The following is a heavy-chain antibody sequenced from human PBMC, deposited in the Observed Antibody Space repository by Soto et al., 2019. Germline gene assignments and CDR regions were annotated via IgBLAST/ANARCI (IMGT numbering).Heavy chain of an antibody. Sequence: SVKVSSKAPGSTFTSYGISWVRQAPGQGLEWMGWISAYNGNTNYAQKLQGRVTMTTDTSTSTAYMELRSLRSDDTAVYYCARGGSSWYWYFVLWGRGSLVTVSS. V-gene: IGHV1-18*01. CDR1: GSTFTSYG. D-gene: IGHD6-13*01. J-gene: IGHJ2*01. CDR2: ISAYNGNT. CDR3: ARGGSSWYWYFVL.